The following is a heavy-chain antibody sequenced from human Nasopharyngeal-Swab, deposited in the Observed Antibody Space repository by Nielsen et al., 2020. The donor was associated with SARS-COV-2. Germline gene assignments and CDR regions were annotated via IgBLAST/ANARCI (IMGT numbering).Heavy chain of an antibody. CDR3: ARRDGSYYDVDY. D-gene: IGHD1-26*01. Sequence: VRQMPGKGLEWMGIIYPGDSDTRYSPSFQGQVPISADKSISTAYLQWSSLKASDTAMYYCARRDGSYYDVDYWGQGTLVTVSS. CDR2: IYPGDSDT. J-gene: IGHJ4*02. V-gene: IGHV5-51*01.